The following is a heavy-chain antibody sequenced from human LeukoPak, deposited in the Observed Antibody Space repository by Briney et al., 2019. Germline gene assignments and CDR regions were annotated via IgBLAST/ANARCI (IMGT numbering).Heavy chain of an antibody. D-gene: IGHD1-26*01. Sequence: ASVKVSCKASGYTFTSYDINWVRQATGQGLEWMGWMNPNSGNTGYAQKFRGRVTMTRNTSISTAYMELSSLRSEDTAVYYCASLPSYYSAFDIWGQGTMVTVSS. J-gene: IGHJ3*02. CDR3: ASLPSYYSAFDI. V-gene: IGHV1-8*01. CDR1: GYTFTSYD. CDR2: MNPNSGNT.